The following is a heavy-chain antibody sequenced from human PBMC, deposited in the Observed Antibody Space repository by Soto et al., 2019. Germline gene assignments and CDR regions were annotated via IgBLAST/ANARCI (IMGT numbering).Heavy chain of an antibody. CDR3: ARGGLGNYYNDY. CDR2: IKGDGTIT. CDR1: GFTFSRDW. Sequence: EVQLVESGGGLVQPGGSLRLSCAASGFTFSRDWMHWDRQSPGKGLVWVSRIKGDGTITNYADSVKGRFTTSRDNAKNTVYLQLNSLTTEDTAVYYCARGGLGNYYNDYWGQGTLVTVSS. D-gene: IGHD3-10*01. V-gene: IGHV3-74*01. J-gene: IGHJ4*02.